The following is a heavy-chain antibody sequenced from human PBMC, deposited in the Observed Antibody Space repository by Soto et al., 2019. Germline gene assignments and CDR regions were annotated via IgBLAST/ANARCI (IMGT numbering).Heavy chain of an antibody. CDR2: ISSSSSTI. CDR1: GINFSSDS. V-gene: IGHV3-48*02. Sequence: GGSLRLSCAASGINFSSDSMNWVRQAPGKGLEWVSYISSSSSTIYYADSVKGRFTISRDNAKNSLYLQMNSLRDEDTAVYYCARGSGSRRTYYYYYYGMDVWCQGTTVXVSS. D-gene: IGHD1-26*01. J-gene: IGHJ6*02. CDR3: ARGSGSRRTYYYYYYGMDV.